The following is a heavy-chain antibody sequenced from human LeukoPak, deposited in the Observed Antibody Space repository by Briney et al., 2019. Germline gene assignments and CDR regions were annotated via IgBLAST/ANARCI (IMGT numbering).Heavy chain of an antibody. D-gene: IGHD1-1*01. J-gene: IGHJ4*02. V-gene: IGHV3-74*01. Sequence: GGSLRLSCAASGFTVGSYWIHWVRQAPGKGLVWVSRINGDGTNRDYADSVRGRFAISRDNAKNTVYLQMNSLGGKDTAVSYCTRVSTGTSGGWEYWGQGTLVTVSS. CDR1: GFTVGSYW. CDR2: INGDGTNR. CDR3: TRVSTGTSGGWEY.